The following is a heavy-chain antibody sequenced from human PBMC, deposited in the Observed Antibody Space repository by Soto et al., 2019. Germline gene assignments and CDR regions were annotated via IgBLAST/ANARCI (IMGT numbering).Heavy chain of an antibody. CDR3: VRRVSGNYDY. CDR1: GFTFSSYD. J-gene: IGHJ4*02. Sequence: EVQLAESGGGMVQPGGSLRLSCVASGFTFSSYDMHWVRQAPAKALEYVSSISSNGGTTHYGNSVKGRFTISKDNSKNTLYLQMGSLRAEDMAVYYCVRRVSGNYDYWGQGTLVTVSS. V-gene: IGHV3-64*01. D-gene: IGHD1-7*01. CDR2: ISSNGGTT.